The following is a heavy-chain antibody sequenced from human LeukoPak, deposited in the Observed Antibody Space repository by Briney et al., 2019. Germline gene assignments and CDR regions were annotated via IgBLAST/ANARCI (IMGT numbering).Heavy chain of an antibody. CDR1: GFTFSSYG. J-gene: IGHJ4*02. CDR2: MTDSGAST. Sequence: PGGSLRLSCAASGFTFSSYGMSWVRQAPGKGLEWVSSMTDSGASTYYADSVKGRFTISRDNSKNTLYLQMNTLRAEDTAVYYCAKGRGGSWNSGDSWGQGTLVTVSS. V-gene: IGHV3-23*01. D-gene: IGHD1-7*01. CDR3: AKGRGGSWNSGDS.